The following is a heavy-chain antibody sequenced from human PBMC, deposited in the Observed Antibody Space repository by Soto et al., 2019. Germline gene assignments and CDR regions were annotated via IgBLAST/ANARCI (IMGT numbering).Heavy chain of an antibody. CDR2: INDGNNNT. D-gene: IGHD2-2*01. J-gene: IGHJ4*02. CDR1: GYSFTAYC. CDR3: ARGRCSGTSCYADLDY. V-gene: IGHV1-3*01. Sequence: ASVKVSCNASGYSFTAYCMHWVRQAPGQRLEWMGWINDGNNNTKYSQKIQGRVTITRDTSASTVYMELSSLRSEDTAVYYCARGRCSGTSCYADLDYGGQGTLVTVSS.